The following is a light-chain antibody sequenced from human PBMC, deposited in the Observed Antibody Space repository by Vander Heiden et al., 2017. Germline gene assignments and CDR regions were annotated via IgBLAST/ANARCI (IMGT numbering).Light chain of an antibody. Sequence: DIQMTQSPSSLPASVGDRVTITCQASQDISSHLNWYQQKPGKAPNLLIYDASNLETGVPSRFSRSGSGTHFTFTIGSLQPEDFATYFCQQYDNLPYTFGQGTKLDIK. V-gene: IGKV1-33*01. CDR2: DAS. CDR3: QQYDNLPYT. J-gene: IGKJ2*01. CDR1: QDISSH.